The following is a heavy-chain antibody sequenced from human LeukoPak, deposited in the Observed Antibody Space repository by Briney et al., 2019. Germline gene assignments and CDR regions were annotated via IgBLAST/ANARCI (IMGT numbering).Heavy chain of an antibody. CDR1: GYTFTSYD. CDR2: MNPNSGNT. Sequence: ASVKVSCKASGYTFTSYDINWVRQATRQGLEWMGWMNPNSGNTGYAQKFQGRVTMTRNTSISTAYMELSSLRSEDTAVYYCARVPNSSSWVLVKWFDPWGQGTLVTVSS. CDR3: ARVPNSSSWVLVKWFDP. V-gene: IGHV1-8*01. D-gene: IGHD6-13*01. J-gene: IGHJ5*02.